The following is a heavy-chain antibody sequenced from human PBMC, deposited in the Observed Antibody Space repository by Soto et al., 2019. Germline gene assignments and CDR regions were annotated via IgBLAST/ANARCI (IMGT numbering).Heavy chain of an antibody. J-gene: IGHJ4*02. CDR2: INTDGSTT. CDR3: ARDLGGYASH. CDR1: GFTFSNYW. Sequence: EVQLVESGGGLVQPGGSLRLSCAASGFTFSNYWMHWVRQAPGKGPVWVSRINTDGSTTNYADSVKGRFTISRDNAKNTLYLQTNSLGAEDTAVYYCARDLGGYASHWGQGTLVNVSS. D-gene: IGHD3-16*01. V-gene: IGHV3-74*01.